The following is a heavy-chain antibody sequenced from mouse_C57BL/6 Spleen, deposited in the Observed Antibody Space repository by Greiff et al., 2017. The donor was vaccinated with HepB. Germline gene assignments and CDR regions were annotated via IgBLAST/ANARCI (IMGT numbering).Heavy chain of an antibody. D-gene: IGHD1-1*01. Sequence: QVQLQQSDAELVKPGASVKISCKVSGYTFTDHTIPWMKQRPEQGLEWIGYIYPRDGSTKYTEKFKGKATLTADKSSSTAYMQLNSLTSEDSAVYFCARSYYGSSYGWYFVVWGTGTTVTVSS. CDR2: IYPRDGST. V-gene: IGHV1-78*01. CDR1: GYTFTDHT. J-gene: IGHJ1*03. CDR3: ARSYYGSSYGWYFVV.